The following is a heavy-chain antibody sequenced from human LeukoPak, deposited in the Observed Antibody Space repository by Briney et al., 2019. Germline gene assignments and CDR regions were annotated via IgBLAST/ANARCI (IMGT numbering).Heavy chain of an antibody. CDR1: GFTFSSFW. D-gene: IGHD3-22*01. J-gene: IGHJ4*02. V-gene: IGHV3-7*03. Sequence: GGSLRLSCAASGFTFSSFWMNWVRQAPGKGLEWVANIKEDGSEKYYVDSVKGRFTISRDNAKNSLYLQMNSLRAEDTAVYYCARGHPYYYDSSGSIDYWGQGTLVTVSS. CDR3: ARGHPYYYDSSGSIDY. CDR2: IKEDGSEK.